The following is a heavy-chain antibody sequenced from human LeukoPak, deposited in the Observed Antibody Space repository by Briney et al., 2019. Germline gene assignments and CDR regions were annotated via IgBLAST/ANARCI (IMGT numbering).Heavy chain of an antibody. CDR2: ISYDGSNK. D-gene: IGHD3-22*01. J-gene: IGHJ4*02. Sequence: GGSLRLSCAASEFTFSSYAMHWVRQAPGRGLEWVAVISYDGSNKYYADSVKGRFTISRDNSKNTLYLQMNSLRAEDTAVYYCASYDSSGYYFDYWGQGTLVTVSS. CDR3: ASYDSSGYYFDY. CDR1: EFTFSSYA. V-gene: IGHV3-30-3*01.